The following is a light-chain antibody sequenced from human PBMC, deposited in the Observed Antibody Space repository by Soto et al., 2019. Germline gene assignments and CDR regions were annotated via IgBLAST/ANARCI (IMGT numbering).Light chain of an antibody. CDR3: HQTYSPPAT. V-gene: IGKV1-39*01. CDR1: QSISDY. Sequence: DIQMTQSPSSLSASVGDRVTITCRASQSISDYVSWYQHKSGEGPKLLIYSASSLQRGVPPRFRGSGSGTDFTLTITYLQSEDWATYSCHQTYSPPATFGPGTKVDI. CDR2: SAS. J-gene: IGKJ3*01.